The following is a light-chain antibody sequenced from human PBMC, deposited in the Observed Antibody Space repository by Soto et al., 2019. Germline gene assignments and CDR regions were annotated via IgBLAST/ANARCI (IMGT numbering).Light chain of an antibody. CDR2: GAS. V-gene: IGKV3-20*01. CDR1: QRMTNTF. J-gene: IGKJ2*01. CDR3: QQYGRSPFT. Sequence: EIVLTQSPDTMSLSPGERVTLSCRASQRMTNTFLAWFQQKPGLAPRLLIHGASTRASGVPDRFTGGGSGTYFVLTISRVEPEDFAVYYCQQYGRSPFTFGQGTKLQIK.